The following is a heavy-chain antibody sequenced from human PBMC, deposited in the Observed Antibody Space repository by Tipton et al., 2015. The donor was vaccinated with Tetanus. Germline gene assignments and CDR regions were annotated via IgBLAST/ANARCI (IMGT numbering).Heavy chain of an antibody. D-gene: IGHD3-10*01. V-gene: IGHV1-69*01. J-gene: IGHJ4*02. CDR3: ARDYVGSGSNYFFDY. Sequence: QLVQSGAEMKKPGSSVKVSCKASGGAFTNYALSWVRQAPGQGLEWVGGITPIFGTTNSAPKFQGRVTITADESTNTAYLELRSLRSDETAVYFCARDYVGSGSNYFFDYWGQGTQVSVSS. CDR2: ITPIFGTT. CDR1: GGAFTNYA.